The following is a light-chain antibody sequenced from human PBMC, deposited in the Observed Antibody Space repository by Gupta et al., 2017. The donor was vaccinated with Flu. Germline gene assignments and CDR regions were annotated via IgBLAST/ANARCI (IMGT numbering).Light chain of an antibody. CDR3: SAWADSLTGHLV. V-gene: IGLV1-47*02. CDR2: SNQ. Sequence: QSVLTQPPAASATPGHTITISCSGSNSNIGRNHVYWYQQVPGTAQTLLILSNQYRPSWVPDRFSCSKSGAYDSPALTGLRCEDEAEDDCSAWADSLTGHLVFGGGTKLTVL. J-gene: IGLJ2*01. CDR1: NSNIGRNH.